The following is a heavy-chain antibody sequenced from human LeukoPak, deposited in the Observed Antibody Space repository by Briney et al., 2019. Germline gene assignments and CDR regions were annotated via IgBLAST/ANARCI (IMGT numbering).Heavy chain of an antibody. D-gene: IGHD2-15*01. CDR1: GFTFGSYV. CDR3: ARYCGAASCYSGFDY. CDR2: ISGDGGT. J-gene: IGHJ4*02. V-gene: IGHV3-23*01. Sequence: PGGSLRLSCAASGFTFGSYVMSWVRQAPGKGPEWVSAISGDGGTYYADSVKGRFTTSRDNSKNTLYPQMNSLGGEDTALYYCARYCGAASCYSGFDYWGQGTLVTVAS.